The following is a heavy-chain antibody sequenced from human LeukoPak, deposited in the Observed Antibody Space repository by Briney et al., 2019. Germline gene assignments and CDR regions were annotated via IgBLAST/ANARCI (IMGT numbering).Heavy chain of an antibody. Sequence: PSETLSLTCTVSGGSISSSSTYYWGWIRQPPGKGLECIGSGYYSGSTYYNPSLKSRLTISVDTSKNQFSLKLSSVTAADTAVYYCARGAVAGKMSWFDPWGQGTLVTVSS. CDR3: ARGAVAGKMSWFDP. J-gene: IGHJ5*02. D-gene: IGHD6-19*01. V-gene: IGHV4-39*01. CDR2: GYYSGST. CDR1: GGSISSSSTYY.